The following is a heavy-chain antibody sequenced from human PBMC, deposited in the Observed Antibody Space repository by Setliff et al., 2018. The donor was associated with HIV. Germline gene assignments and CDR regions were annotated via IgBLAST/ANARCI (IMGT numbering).Heavy chain of an antibody. CDR3: ARGLRSFSAKYAFDI. V-gene: IGHV4-34*01. D-gene: IGHD3-16*02. J-gene: IGHJ3*02. CDR2: INHSGST. CDR1: GGSFSGYY. Sequence: ETLSLTCAVYGGSFSGYYWSWIRQPPGKGLEWIGEINHSGSTNHNPSLKSRVTISEDTSKKQFSLKLSSVTAADTAVYYCARGLRSFSAKYAFDIWGQGTMVTVSS.